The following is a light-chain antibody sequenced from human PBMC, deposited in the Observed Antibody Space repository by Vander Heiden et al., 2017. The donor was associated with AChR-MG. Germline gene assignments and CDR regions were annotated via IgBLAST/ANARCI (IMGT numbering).Light chain of an antibody. CDR2: GAS. Sequence: EIVMTQSPVTLSVSPGERVTLSCRASQSVSNNLAWYQEKPGRAPRLVIYGASTRATGISARFSGRGSGTEFTLTISSLQSEDFAVYSCQQYHEGPLTFGQGKRL. CDR3: QQYHEGPLT. V-gene: IGKV3-15*01. J-gene: IGKJ5*01. CDR1: QSVSNN.